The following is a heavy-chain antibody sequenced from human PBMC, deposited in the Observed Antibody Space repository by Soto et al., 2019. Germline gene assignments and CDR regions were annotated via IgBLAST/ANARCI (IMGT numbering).Heavy chain of an antibody. CDR3: SRGLGGCSGGSCYSSLDV. D-gene: IGHD2-15*01. J-gene: IGHJ6*02. CDR1: GGSIGSYH. Sequence: QVQLQESGPGLAKPSETVSLTCTVSGGSIGSYHWSWIRQSPGRALEWIGNIYYSGSTNYNPSLKSRAVLSVDTAKNEFSLRLSSVTAADTALYYCSRGLGGCSGGSCYSSLDVWCQGTTVTVSS. V-gene: IGHV4-59*01. CDR2: IYYSGST.